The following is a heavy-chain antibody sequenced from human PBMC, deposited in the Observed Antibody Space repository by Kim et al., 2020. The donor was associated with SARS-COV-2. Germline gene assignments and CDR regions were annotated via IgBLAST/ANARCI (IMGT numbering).Heavy chain of an antibody. CDR3: ARDTFRRFDI. V-gene: IGHV3-21*01. D-gene: IGHD3-3*02. Sequence: IYYADSVKGRFTISRDNAKNSLYLQMNSLRAEDTAVYYCARDTFRRFDIWGQGTMVTVSS. J-gene: IGHJ3*02. CDR2: I.